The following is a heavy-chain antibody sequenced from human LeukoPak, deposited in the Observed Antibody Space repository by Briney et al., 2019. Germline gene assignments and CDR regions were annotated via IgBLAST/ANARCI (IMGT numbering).Heavy chain of an antibody. J-gene: IGHJ4*02. D-gene: IGHD4-11*01. CDR1: GFTFSSYG. CDR2: IRYDGSNK. V-gene: IGHV3-30*02. Sequence: GGSLRLSCAASGFTFSSYGMHWVRQAPGKGLEWVAFIRYDGSNKYYADSVKGRFTISRDNSKNTLYLQMNSLRAEDTAVYYCAKEPDYSNYVGYFDYWGQGTLVTVSS. CDR3: AKEPDYSNYVGYFDY.